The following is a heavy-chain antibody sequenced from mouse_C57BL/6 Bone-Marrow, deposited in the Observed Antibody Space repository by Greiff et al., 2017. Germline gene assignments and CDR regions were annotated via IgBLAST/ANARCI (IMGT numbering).Heavy chain of an antibody. V-gene: IGHV5-4*03. Sequence: EVKVVESGGGLVKPGGSLKLSCAASGFTFSSYAMSWVRPTPEKRLEWVATISDGGSYTYYPDNVKGRFTISRDNAKNNLYLQMSHLKSEDTAMYYCARVYLGSFDVWGTGTTVTVSS. J-gene: IGHJ1*03. D-gene: IGHD2-3*01. CDR1: GFTFSSYA. CDR2: ISDGGSYT. CDR3: ARVYLGSFDV.